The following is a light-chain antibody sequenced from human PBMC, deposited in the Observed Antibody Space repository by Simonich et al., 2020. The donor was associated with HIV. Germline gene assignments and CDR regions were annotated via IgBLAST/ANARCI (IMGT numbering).Light chain of an antibody. CDR1: YTDVGAYNY. Sequence: QSALAQPASVSGSPGQSITISCTGTYTDVGAYNYVSWDQQHPGKAPKLIVYDVRKRPSGVSNRFSGSKSGNAASLTISGRQAEDEADYYCSSYTSITTWVFGVGTKLTVL. J-gene: IGLJ3*02. V-gene: IGLV2-14*03. CDR3: SSYTSITTWV. CDR2: DVR.